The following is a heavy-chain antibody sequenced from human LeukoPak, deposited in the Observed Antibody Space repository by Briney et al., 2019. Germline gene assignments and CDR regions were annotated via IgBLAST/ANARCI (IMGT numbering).Heavy chain of an antibody. D-gene: IGHD3-10*01. J-gene: IGHJ4*02. CDR2: IITRFNTA. CDR3: ARHGSGSYYTPPLDF. V-gene: IGHV1-69*06. CDR1: GGILSTYA. Sequence: SVKVSCKASGGILSTYAISWVRQAPGPGLEWMGGIITRFNTANYAQKFQGRVTITAGISTSTTYMELSSLRFEDTAVYYCARHGSGSYYTPPLDFWGQGTLVTVSS.